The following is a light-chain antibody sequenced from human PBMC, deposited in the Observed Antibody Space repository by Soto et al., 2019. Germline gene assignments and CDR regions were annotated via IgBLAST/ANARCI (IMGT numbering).Light chain of an antibody. V-gene: IGLV3-21*02. CDR3: ATWDDSFRGL. CDR2: DDS. CDR1: NIGSKS. J-gene: IGLJ3*02. Sequence: SYELTQPPSVSVAPGQTARITCGGNNIGSKSVHWYQQKPGQAPVLVVYDDSDRPSGIPERFSGSNSGTSASLAISGLRAEDEADYYCATWDDSFRGLFGGGTKVTVL.